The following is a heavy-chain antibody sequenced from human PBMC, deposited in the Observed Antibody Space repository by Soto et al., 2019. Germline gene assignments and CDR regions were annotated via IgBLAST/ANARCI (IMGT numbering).Heavy chain of an antibody. D-gene: IGHD3-10*01. V-gene: IGHV3-11*01. CDR1: GFRFSDHY. CDR2: ISGGGTTM. CDR3: AGDPFYYASGF. J-gene: IGHJ4*02. Sequence: GGSLRLSXAASGFRFSDHYMTWIRQAPGKGLEWVSKISGGGTTMYYADSVKGRFTVSRGNAKNSLYLQMNSLRAEDTAVYYCAGDPFYYASGFWGRGTLVTVS.